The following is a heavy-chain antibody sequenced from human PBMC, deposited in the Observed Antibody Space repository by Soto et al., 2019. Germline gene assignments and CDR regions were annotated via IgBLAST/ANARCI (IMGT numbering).Heavy chain of an antibody. CDR2: IYHSGST. V-gene: IGHV4-30-2*01. Sequence: QLQLQESGSGLVRPSQTLSLTCAVSGGSISSGGYSWNWIRQPPGKSLEWIGYIYHSGSTLYNPSLKSRVTVPVDKPKNQFSLKLSSGTAADTAVYYCARDQLEGNWFDPWGQGTLVTVSS. CDR1: GGSISSGGYS. D-gene: IGHD1-1*01. J-gene: IGHJ5*02. CDR3: ARDQLEGNWFDP.